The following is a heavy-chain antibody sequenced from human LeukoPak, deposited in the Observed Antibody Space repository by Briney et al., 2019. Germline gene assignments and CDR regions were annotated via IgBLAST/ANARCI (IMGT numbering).Heavy chain of an antibody. D-gene: IGHD2-15*01. CDR1: GFTFSDHY. CDR3: ARATPLGYGSPFDY. CDR2: IKKKANSCIT. V-gene: IGHV3-72*01. J-gene: IGHJ4*02. Sequence: PGGSLRLSCAASGFTFSDHYVDWVRQAPGKGLEWIGRIKKKANSCITEYAASVKGRFTISRDDSKNSLYLQMNSLKTEDTAVYYCARATPLGYGSPFDYWGQGTLVTVSS.